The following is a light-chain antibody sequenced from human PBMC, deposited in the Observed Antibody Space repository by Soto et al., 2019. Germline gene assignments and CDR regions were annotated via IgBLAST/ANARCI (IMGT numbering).Light chain of an antibody. J-gene: IGKJ3*01. CDR2: AAS. CDR1: QSINDY. CDR3: QHSSSTLCT. V-gene: IGKV1-39*01. Sequence: HVTQTPSSLSASVVDRVNITCRASQSINDYLNWYQQKPGTAPRLLIYAASNLQSGVPSRFSGSGAGTDFTLTINSLQPEDVATYYSQHSSSTLCTSGPGTKVDIK.